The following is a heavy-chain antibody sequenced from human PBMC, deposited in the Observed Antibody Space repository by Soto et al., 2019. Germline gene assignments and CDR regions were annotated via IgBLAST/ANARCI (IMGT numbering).Heavy chain of an antibody. D-gene: IGHD2-2*02. Sequence: QVQLQESGPGLGKPSQTLSLTCTVSGGSISSGDYYWSWIRQPPGKGLEWIGYIYYSGSTYYNPSLKSRVTISVDTSKNQFSLKLSSVTAADTAVYYCARNIVVVPAAIQGGWFDPWGQGTLVTVSS. CDR3: ARNIVVVPAAIQGGWFDP. J-gene: IGHJ5*02. CDR2: IYYSGST. V-gene: IGHV4-30-4*01. CDR1: GGSISSGDYY.